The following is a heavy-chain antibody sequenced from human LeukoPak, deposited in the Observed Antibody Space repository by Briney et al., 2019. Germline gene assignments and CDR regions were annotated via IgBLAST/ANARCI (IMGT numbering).Heavy chain of an antibody. D-gene: IGHD3-22*01. V-gene: IGHV1-2*02. CDR1: GYTFSGYY. CDR2: INPNSGGT. CDR3: ARDYYDTSGNGAYDI. J-gene: IGHJ3*02. Sequence: ASVKVSCTASGYTFSGYYMHWVRQAPRQGLEWMGWINPNSGGTEYAEKFQGRATMTRDTSITTVYMELSRLRSDDTAVYYCARDYYDTSGNGAYDIWGQGTMVTVSS.